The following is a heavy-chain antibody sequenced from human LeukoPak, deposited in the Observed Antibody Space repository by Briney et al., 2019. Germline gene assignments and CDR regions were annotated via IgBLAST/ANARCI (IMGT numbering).Heavy chain of an antibody. CDR2: IYYSGST. D-gene: IGHD5-24*01. CDR3: ARRGARDGYNYYTIDY. Sequence: SQTLSLTCSVSGGSITSNYYWVWIRQPPGKGLEWIGSIYYSGSTDYNPSLKSRVTISVDTSKNQFSLKLSSVTAADTAVYYCARRGARDGYNYYTIDYWGQGTLVTVSS. V-gene: IGHV4-39*01. CDR1: GGSITSNYY. J-gene: IGHJ4*02.